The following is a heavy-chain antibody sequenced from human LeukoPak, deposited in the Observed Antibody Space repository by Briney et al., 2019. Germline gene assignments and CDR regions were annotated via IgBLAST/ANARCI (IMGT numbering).Heavy chain of an antibody. J-gene: IGHJ3*02. D-gene: IGHD3-22*01. CDR3: ARDPTYYYDSSGYAFDI. CDR2: IYTSGST. CDR1: GGSISSYY. Sequence: SETLSLTCTVSGGSISSYYRSWIRQPAGKGLEWIGRIYTSGSTNYNPSLKSRVTMSVDTSKNQFSLKLSSVTAADTAVYYCARDPTYYYDSSGYAFDIWGQGTMVTVSS. V-gene: IGHV4-4*07.